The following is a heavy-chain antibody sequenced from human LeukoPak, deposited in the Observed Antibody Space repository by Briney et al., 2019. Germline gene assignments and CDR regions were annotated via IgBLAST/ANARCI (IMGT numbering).Heavy chain of an antibody. V-gene: IGHV3-30*04. J-gene: IGHJ5*02. CDR2: ISYDGSNK. Sequence: GGSLRLSCAASGFTFSSYAMHWVRQAPGKGLERVAVISYDGSNKYYADSVKGRFTISRDNSKNTLYLQMNSLRAEDTAVYYCARDWSSGWYLGNWFDPWGQGTLVTVSS. CDR1: GFTFSSYA. D-gene: IGHD6-19*01. CDR3: ARDWSSGWYLGNWFDP.